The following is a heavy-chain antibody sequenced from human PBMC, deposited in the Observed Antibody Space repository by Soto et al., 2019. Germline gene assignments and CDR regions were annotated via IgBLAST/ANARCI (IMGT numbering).Heavy chain of an antibody. CDR1: GGTFSSYA. CDR2: VIPVFGLA. J-gene: IGHJ6*02. V-gene: IGHV1-69*10. D-gene: IGHD3-10*01. CDR3: AEGKSYYGSGKGIYDYYSLDV. Sequence: AASVKVSCKSSGGTFSSYAISWVRQAPGQGLEWMGGVIPVFGLATYAQRVQGRVTITADKSTNTAYMEVSSLRSEDTAVYYCAEGKSYYGSGKGIYDYYSLDVWGQGTTVTVSS.